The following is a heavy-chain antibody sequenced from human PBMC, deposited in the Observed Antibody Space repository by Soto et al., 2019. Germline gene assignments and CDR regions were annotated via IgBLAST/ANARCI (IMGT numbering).Heavy chain of an antibody. J-gene: IGHJ6*03. CDR3: AKEENYDILTGYYYYYYMDV. CDR2: ISYDGSNK. V-gene: IGHV3-30*18. Sequence: QVQLVESGGGVVQPGRSLRLSCAASGFTFSSYGMHWVRQAPGKGLEWVAVISYDGSNKYYADSVKGRFTISRDNSKNTLYLQMNSLRAEDTAVYYCAKEENYDILTGYYYYYYMDVWGKGTTVTVSS. D-gene: IGHD3-9*01. CDR1: GFTFSSYG.